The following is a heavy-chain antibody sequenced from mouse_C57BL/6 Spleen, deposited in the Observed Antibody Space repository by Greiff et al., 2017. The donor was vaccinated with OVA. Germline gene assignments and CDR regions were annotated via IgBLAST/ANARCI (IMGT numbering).Heavy chain of an antibody. J-gene: IGHJ4*01. CDR2: INPSNGGT. D-gene: IGHD1-1*01. V-gene: IGHV1-53*01. Sequence: QVQLQQPVTELVKPGASVKLSCKASGYTFTSYWMHWVKQRPGQGLEWIGNINPSNGGTNYNEKFKSKATLTVDKSSSTAYMQLSSLTSEDSAVYYCARTVVAYYYAMDYWGQGTSVTVSS. CDR3: ARTVVAYYYAMDY. CDR1: GYTFTSYW.